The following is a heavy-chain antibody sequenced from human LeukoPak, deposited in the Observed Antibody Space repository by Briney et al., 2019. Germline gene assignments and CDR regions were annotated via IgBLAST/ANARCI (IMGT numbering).Heavy chain of an antibody. CDR3: ARSGVTSCPELDY. V-gene: IGHV1-2*01. CDR1: GYTFTLYY. D-gene: IGHD6-25*01. CDR2: INHYSGGT. J-gene: IGHJ4*02. Sequence: ASGAASYMASGYTFTLYYMHEGRRAPEKGQKWVGVINHYSGGTKYAQRLEVRMSGTRATSFSTAYMVLSRVTSDDTAVYYCARSGVTSCPELDYWGQGTLVTVSS.